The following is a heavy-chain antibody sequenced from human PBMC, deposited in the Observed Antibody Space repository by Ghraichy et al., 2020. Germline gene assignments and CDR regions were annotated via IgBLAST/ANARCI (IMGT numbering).Heavy chain of an antibody. CDR1: GAPVTTYF. V-gene: IGHV4-59*02. Sequence: SETLSLTCSVSGAPVTTYFWTWIRQPPGKGLEWIGDIFYSGSTNYNPSLKGRVTISIDASNNQFSLNLSSVTPADTAVYYCSIMGGYKAPLWYWGQGTLVAGSS. J-gene: IGHJ4*02. CDR2: IFYSGST. D-gene: IGHD5-12*01. CDR3: SIMGGYKAPLWY.